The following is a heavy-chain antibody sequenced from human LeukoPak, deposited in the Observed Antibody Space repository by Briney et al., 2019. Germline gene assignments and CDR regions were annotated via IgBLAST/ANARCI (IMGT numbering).Heavy chain of an antibody. CDR1: GGSVSSGSYY. D-gene: IGHD3-9*01. CDR2: IYYSGST. CDR3: ARGGYDILTGYLVDY. Sequence: PSETLSLTCTVSGGSVSSGSYYWSWIRQPPGKGLEWIGYIYYSGSTNYNPSLKSRVTISVDTSKNQFSLKLSSVTAADTAVYYCARGGYDILTGYLVDYWGQGTLVTVSS. V-gene: IGHV4-61*01. J-gene: IGHJ4*02.